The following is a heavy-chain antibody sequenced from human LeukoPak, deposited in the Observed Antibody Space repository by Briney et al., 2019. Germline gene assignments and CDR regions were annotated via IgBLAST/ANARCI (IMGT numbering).Heavy chain of an antibody. Sequence: PGGSLRLSCAASGFTFSSYAMSWVRQAPGKGLEGGSAISGSGGSTYYADSVKGRVTISRDNSKNTLYLQMNSLRAEDTAVYYCAKTSVDSSSWYEDAFDSGGQGTMVTVS. CDR1: GFTFSSYA. CDR2: ISGSGGST. J-gene: IGHJ3*02. V-gene: IGHV3-23*01. CDR3: AKTSVDSSSWYEDAFDS. D-gene: IGHD6-13*01.